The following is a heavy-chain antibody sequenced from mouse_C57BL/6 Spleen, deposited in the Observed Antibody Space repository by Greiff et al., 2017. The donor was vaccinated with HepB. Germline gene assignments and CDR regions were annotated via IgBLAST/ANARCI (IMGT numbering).Heavy chain of an antibody. D-gene: IGHD2-3*01. Sequence: QVQLQQPGAELVMPGASVKLSCKASGYTFTSYWMHWVKQRPGQGLEWIGEIDPSDSYTNYNQKFKGKSTLTVDKSSSTAYLQLSSLTSEDSAVYYLARWADGYLYWYFDVWGTGTTVTVSS. CDR1: GYTFTSYW. CDR2: IDPSDSYT. V-gene: IGHV1-69*01. CDR3: ARWADGYLYWYFDV. J-gene: IGHJ1*03.